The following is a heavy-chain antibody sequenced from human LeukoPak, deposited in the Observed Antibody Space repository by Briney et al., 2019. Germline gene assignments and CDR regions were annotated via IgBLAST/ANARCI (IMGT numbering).Heavy chain of an antibody. CDR3: ARDQRVTGRPDIDY. J-gene: IGHJ4*02. D-gene: IGHD6-6*01. CDR1: GFTFRNHW. CDR2: ISSDGSST. V-gene: IGHV3-74*03. Sequence: GGSLRLSCAASGFTFRNHWMHWVRQTPGKGLVRVSRISSDGSSTTYADSVKGRFTISRDNAKNTLYLQMNNLRAEDTAMYYCARDQRVTGRPDIDYWGQGTLVIVSS.